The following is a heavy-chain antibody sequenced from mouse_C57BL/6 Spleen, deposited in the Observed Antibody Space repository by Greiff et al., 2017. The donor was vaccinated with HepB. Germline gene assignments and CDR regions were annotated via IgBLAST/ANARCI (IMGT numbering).Heavy chain of an antibody. CDR1: GFTFSSYA. CDR3: ARDDRWYFDV. CDR2: ISDGGSYT. Sequence: EVMLVESGGGLVKPGGSLKLSCAASGFTFSSYAMSWVRQTPEKRLEWVATISDGGSYTYYPDNVKGRFTISRDNAKNNLYLQMSHLKSEDTAMYYCARDDRWYFDVWGTGTTVTVSS. V-gene: IGHV5-4*01. J-gene: IGHJ1*03.